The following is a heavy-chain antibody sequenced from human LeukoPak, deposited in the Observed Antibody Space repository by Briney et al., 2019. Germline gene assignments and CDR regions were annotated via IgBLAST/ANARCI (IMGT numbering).Heavy chain of an antibody. D-gene: IGHD3-10*01. CDR1: GYTFTGYY. CDR2: INPNSGGT. CDR3: ARDLTYGSGGTYDY. V-gene: IGHV1-2*04. J-gene: IGHJ4*02. Sequence: ASVKASCKASGYTFTGYYMHWVRQAPGQGLEWMGWINPNSGGTNYAQKFQGWVTMTRDTSISTAYMELSRLRSDDTAVYYCARDLTYGSGGTYDYWGQGTLVTVSS.